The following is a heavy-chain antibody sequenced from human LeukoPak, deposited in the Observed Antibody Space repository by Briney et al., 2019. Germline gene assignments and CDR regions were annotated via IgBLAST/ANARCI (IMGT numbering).Heavy chain of an antibody. CDR2: INPSVGGT. Sequence: ASVKVSCKAFGYGFTSYYIHWVRQAPGQGLEWMGIINPSVGGTTYARKFQGRVTMTRDTSTSTVYMELSSLRAEDTAVYYCAKEGSSSWSQPFDYWGQGTLVTVSS. V-gene: IGHV1-46*01. D-gene: IGHD6-13*01. CDR1: GYGFTSYY. J-gene: IGHJ4*02. CDR3: AKEGSSSWSQPFDY.